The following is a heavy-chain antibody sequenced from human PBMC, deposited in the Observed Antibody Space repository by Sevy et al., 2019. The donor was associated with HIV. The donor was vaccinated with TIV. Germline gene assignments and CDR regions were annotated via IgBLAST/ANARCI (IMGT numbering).Heavy chain of an antibody. D-gene: IGHD4-4*01. J-gene: IGHJ4*02. CDR1: GFTFSSYA. CDR2: ISGSGGST. CDR3: ANGRDDYSNYFPTYYFDY. V-gene: IGHV3-23*01. Sequence: GGSLRLSCAASGFTFSSYAMSWVRQAPGKGLEWVSAISGSGGSTYYADSVKGRFIISRDNSKNTLYLQMNSLRAEDTAVYYCANGRDDYSNYFPTYYFDYWGQGTLVTVSS.